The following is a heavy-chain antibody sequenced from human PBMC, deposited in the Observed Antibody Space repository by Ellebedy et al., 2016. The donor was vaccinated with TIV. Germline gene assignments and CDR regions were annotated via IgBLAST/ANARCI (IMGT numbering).Heavy chain of an antibody. CDR3: AWDGSYGDNLSPRHAFNL. CDR1: GFTFSSYW. V-gene: IGHV3-7*01. CDR2: IIHDGSEK. D-gene: IGHD3-16*01. Sequence: GGSLRLSCAASGFTFSSYWMSWVRQAPGKGLDWVATIIHDGSEKYYVDSVNGRFSISRDNANSSLYVQMNSLRAEDTALYYCAWDGSYGDNLSPRHAFNLWGQGTMVTVSS. J-gene: IGHJ3*01.